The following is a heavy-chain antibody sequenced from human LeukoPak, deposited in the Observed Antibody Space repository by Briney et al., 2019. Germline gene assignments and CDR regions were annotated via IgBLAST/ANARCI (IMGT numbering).Heavy chain of an antibody. V-gene: IGHV4-34*01. Sequence: SETLSLTCAVYGGSFSGYYWSWIRQPPGKGLEWIGEINHSGSTNYNPSLESRVTISVDTSKNQFSLKLSSVTAADTAVYYCARSYDSSGYCFDYWGQGTLVTVSS. CDR3: ARSYDSSGYCFDY. CDR1: GGSFSGYY. CDR2: INHSGST. D-gene: IGHD3-22*01. J-gene: IGHJ4*02.